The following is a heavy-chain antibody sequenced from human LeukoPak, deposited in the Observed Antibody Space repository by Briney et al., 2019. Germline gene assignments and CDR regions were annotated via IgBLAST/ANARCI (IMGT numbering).Heavy chain of an antibody. D-gene: IGHD2-2*01. CDR3: ARRVPGRSGNWFDP. Sequence: MPSETLSLTCTVSGGSISNYDYCWGWIRPPPGKGREWIGCMNYGGSTHANPSLKSRVTISVDTSKNQVSLKLSSVTAADTAVYYCARRVPGRSGNWFDPWGQGTLVTVSS. CDR2: MNYGGST. J-gene: IGHJ5*02. V-gene: IGHV4-39*01. CDR1: GGSISNYDYC.